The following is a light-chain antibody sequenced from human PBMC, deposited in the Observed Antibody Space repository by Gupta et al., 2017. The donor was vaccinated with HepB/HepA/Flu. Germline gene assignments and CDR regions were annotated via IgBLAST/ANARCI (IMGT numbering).Light chain of an antibody. J-gene: IGKJ1*01. CDR2: RRS. V-gene: IGKV1-5*03. Sequence: DIQMTQSPSTLSASVGDRVTITCRASQSIGDWLAWYQQRPGEAPKLLIYRRSKLESGVPSRFSGSGSGTEFTLTISSRQPDDFATYYCQLEDSSSWTFGQGTKVEIK. CDR1: QSIGDW. CDR3: QLEDSSSWT.